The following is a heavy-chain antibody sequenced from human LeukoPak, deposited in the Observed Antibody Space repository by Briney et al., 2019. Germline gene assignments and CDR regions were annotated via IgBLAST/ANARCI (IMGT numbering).Heavy chain of an antibody. CDR1: GYTFTDYY. CDR3: ARDRGEGYNAYYFDC. Sequence: ASVKVSCKASGYTFTDYYMHWVRQAPGHGLEWMGWINPNSGSTKYAQKFQGRVTMTRDTSISTAYMELSRLRSDDTAVYYCARDRGEGYNAYYFDCWGLGTLVTVSS. J-gene: IGHJ4*02. D-gene: IGHD5-24*01. CDR2: INPNSGST. V-gene: IGHV1-2*02.